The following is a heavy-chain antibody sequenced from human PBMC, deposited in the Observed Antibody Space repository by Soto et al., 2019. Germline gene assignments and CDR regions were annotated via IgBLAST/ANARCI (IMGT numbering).Heavy chain of an antibody. J-gene: IGHJ4*02. Sequence: LRLSCAASGFTFSNAWMSWVRQAPGKGLEWVGRIKSKTDGGTTDYAAPVKGRFTISRDDSKNTLYLQMNSLKTEDTAVYYCTTEGYYDILTGYSFWGQGTLVTVSS. CDR3: TTEGYYDILTGYSF. CDR1: GFTFSNAW. V-gene: IGHV3-15*01. D-gene: IGHD3-9*01. CDR2: IKSKTDGGTT.